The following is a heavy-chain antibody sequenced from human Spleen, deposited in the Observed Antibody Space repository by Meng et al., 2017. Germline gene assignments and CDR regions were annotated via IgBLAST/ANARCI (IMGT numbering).Heavy chain of an antibody. CDR1: GFTFDDYA. J-gene: IGHJ6*02. CDR2: ISWNSGSI. CDR3: TKDRGRGYNFGYYYYYGMDV. Sequence: GGSLRLSCAASGFTFDDYAMHWVRQAPGKGLEWVSGISWNSGSIAYADSVKGRFTISRDNAKNSLYLQMNSLRAEDTALYYCTKDRGRGYNFGYYYYYGMDVWGQGTTVTVSS. V-gene: IGHV3-9*01. D-gene: IGHD5-18*01.